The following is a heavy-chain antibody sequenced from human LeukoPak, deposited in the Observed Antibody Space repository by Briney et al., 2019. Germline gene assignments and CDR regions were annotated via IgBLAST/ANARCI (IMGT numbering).Heavy chain of an antibody. Sequence: ASVKVSCKASGYTFTGYYMHWVRQAPGQGLEWMGWINPNSGGTNYAQKFQGRVTTTRDTSISTAYMELSRLRSDDTAVYYCARSVTVRKYSSGWYNDYWGQGTLVTVSS. J-gene: IGHJ4*02. CDR1: GYTFTGYY. D-gene: IGHD6-19*01. CDR2: INPNSGGT. CDR3: ARSVTVRKYSSGWYNDY. V-gene: IGHV1-2*02.